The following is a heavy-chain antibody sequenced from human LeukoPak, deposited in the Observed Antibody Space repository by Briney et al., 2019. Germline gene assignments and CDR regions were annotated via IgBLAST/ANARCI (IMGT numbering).Heavy chain of an antibody. Sequence: GGSLGLSWAASGFTFSAYGRHGVGQAPARGRSWVAVIWYDGSNKYYADSVKGRFTISRDNSKNTLYLQMNSLRAEDTAVYYCARAGVRLDFDYWGQGTLVTVSS. V-gene: IGHV3-33*08. CDR1: GFTFSAYG. J-gene: IGHJ4*02. CDR3: ARAGVRLDFDY. CDR2: IWYDGSNK. D-gene: IGHD3-3*01.